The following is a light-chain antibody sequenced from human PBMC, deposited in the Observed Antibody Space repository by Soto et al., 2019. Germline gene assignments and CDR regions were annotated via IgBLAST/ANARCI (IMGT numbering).Light chain of an antibody. CDR1: QSVSIY. V-gene: IGKV3-11*01. J-gene: IGKJ4*01. CDR2: DTS. Sequence: EIVLTQSASTLSLSPGERATLSCRASQSVSIYLAWYQQKPGQAPRLLIYDTSNRATGIPARFSGSGSGTDFTLTINSLEPEDFAVYYCQQRSNWPREKLTFGGGTKVAIK. CDR3: QQRSNWPREKLT.